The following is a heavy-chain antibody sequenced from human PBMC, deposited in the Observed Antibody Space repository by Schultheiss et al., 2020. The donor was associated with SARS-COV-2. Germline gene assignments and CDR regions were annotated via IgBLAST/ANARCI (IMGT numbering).Heavy chain of an antibody. CDR3: ARGLYDSTGSHRRWFDP. D-gene: IGHD3-22*01. Sequence: SQTLSLTCAVYGGSFSGYYWSWIRQPPGKGLEWIGEINHSGSTNYNPSLKSRVTISVDTSKNQFSLKLSSVTAADTAVYYCARGLYDSTGSHRRWFDPWGQGTLVTVSS. CDR2: INHSGST. V-gene: IGHV4-34*01. CDR1: GGSFSGYY. J-gene: IGHJ5*02.